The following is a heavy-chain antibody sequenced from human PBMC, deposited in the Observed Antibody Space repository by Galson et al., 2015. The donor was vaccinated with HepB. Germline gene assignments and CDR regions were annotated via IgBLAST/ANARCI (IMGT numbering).Heavy chain of an antibody. CDR2: ISPGGAK. J-gene: IGHJ6*02. CDR1: GFSFISHS. V-gene: IGHV3-48*01. Sequence: SLRLSCAASGFSFISHSMNWVRHSPGKGLEWLAYISPGGAKYYADSARGRFTISRDHAKKSKYLHMSSLRVEDTGIYYCARNPASYDYYNMDVWGQGTTVTVSS. CDR3: ARNPASYDYYNMDV. D-gene: IGHD6-25*01.